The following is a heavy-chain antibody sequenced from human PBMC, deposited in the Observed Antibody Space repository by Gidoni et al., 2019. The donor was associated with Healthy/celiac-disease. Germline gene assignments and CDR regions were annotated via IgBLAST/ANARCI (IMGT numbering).Heavy chain of an antibody. CDR3: AKDTAPVAATGYGMDV. Sequence: EVQLLESGGGLVQPGGSLRLSCAASVFTFSRYAMSWVRQAPGKGLEWVSAISGSGGSTYYADSVKGRFTISRDNSKNTLYLQMNSLRAEDTAVYYCAKDTAPVAATGYGMDVWGQGTTVTVSS. CDR1: VFTFSRYA. D-gene: IGHD2-15*01. J-gene: IGHJ6*02. V-gene: IGHV3-23*01. CDR2: ISGSGGST.